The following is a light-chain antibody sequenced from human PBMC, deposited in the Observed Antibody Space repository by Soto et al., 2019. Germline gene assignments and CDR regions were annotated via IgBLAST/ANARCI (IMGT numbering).Light chain of an antibody. Sequence: QSALTQPASVSGSPGQSITISCTGTSSDIGTYNLVSWYQHYPGKAPKLMIYEGIKRPSGVSNRFSGSKSGNTAFLTISGLQAEDEADYYCCSYAGSGTDNYVFGSWTKLTFL. CDR3: CSYAGSGTDNYV. J-gene: IGLJ1*01. CDR1: SSDIGTYNL. CDR2: EGI. V-gene: IGLV2-23*01.